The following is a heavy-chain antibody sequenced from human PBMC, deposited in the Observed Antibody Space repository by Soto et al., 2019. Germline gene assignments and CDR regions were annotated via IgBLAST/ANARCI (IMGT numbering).Heavy chain of an antibody. CDR2: IYYSGST. D-gene: IGHD6-13*01. CDR1: GGSISSYY. Sequence: SETLSLTCTVSGGSISSYYWSWIRQPPGKGLEWIGYIYYSGSTNYNPSLKSRVTISVDTSKNQFSLKLSSVTAADTAVYYCARAPGSAEGTYYYYYYMDVWGKGTTVTVSS. V-gene: IGHV4-59*01. J-gene: IGHJ6*03. CDR3: ARAPGSAEGTYYYYYYMDV.